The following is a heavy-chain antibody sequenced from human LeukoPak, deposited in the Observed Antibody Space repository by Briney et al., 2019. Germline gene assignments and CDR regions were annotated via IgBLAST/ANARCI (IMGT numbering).Heavy chain of an antibody. J-gene: IGHJ3*02. V-gene: IGHV4-59*01. CDR1: GGSISSYY. CDR2: IYYSGST. Sequence: PSETLSLTCTVSGGSISSYYWSWIRQPPGKGLEWIGYIYYSGSTNYNPSLKSRVTISVDTSKNQFSLKLSSVTAADTAVYYCARESNFDCSSTSCPPDDAFDIWGQGTMVTVSS. CDR3: ARESNFDCSSTSCPPDDAFDI. D-gene: IGHD2-2*01.